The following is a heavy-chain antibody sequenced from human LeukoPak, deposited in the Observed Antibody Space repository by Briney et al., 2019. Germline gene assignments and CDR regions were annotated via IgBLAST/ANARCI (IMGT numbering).Heavy chain of an antibody. CDR3: ARARQGYYGG. Sequence: PSETLSLTCAVYGGSFSGYYWSWIRQPPGKGLEWIGEINHSGSTNYNPSLKSRVTISVDTSKNQFSLKLSSVTAADTAVYYCARARQGYYGGWGQGTLVTVSS. D-gene: IGHD3-10*01. CDR1: GGSFSGYY. J-gene: IGHJ4*02. V-gene: IGHV4-34*01. CDR2: INHSGST.